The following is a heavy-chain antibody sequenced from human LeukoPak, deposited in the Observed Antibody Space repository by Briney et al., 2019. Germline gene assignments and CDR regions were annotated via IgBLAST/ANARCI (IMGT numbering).Heavy chain of an antibody. D-gene: IGHD1-1*01. V-gene: IGHV1-18*01. CDR2: IDPYNGNT. Sequence: ASVEVSCKASGYTFTSYALTWVRQAPGQGLEWMGYIDPYNGNTNYAQKFQGRVTMTTDRSTNTGYMDLRSLRSDDTAVYYCARDRRGYNGILRYWGQGALVTVSS. J-gene: IGHJ4*02. CDR3: ARDRRGYNGILRY. CDR1: GYTFTSYA.